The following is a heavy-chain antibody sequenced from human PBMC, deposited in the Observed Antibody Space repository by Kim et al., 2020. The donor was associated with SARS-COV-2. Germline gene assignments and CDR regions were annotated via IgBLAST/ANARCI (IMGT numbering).Heavy chain of an antibody. CDR3: TTERGYSGYDHDY. CDR1: GFTFSNAW. J-gene: IGHJ4*02. D-gene: IGHD5-12*01. Sequence: GGSLRLSCAASGFTFSNAWMSWVRQAPGKGLEWVGRIKSKTDGGTTDYAAPVKGRFTISRDDSKNTLYLQMNSLKTEDTAVYYCTTERGYSGYDHDYWGQGTLVTVSS. CDR2: IKSKTDGGTT. V-gene: IGHV3-15*01.